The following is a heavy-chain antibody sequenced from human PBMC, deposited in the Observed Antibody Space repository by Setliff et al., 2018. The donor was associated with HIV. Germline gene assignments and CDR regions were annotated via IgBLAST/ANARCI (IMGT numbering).Heavy chain of an antibody. Sequence: ASVKVSCKASGYSFSNYAINWVRQAPGQGLEWMGWIKTDNGSPTYAQGFTGRFVFSVVTSVTTAYLQISSLKAEDTAVYYCARALYGDYGGDLNWLDPWGQGTLVTVSS. CDR2: IKTDNGSP. J-gene: IGHJ5*02. CDR3: ARALYGDYGGDLNWLDP. V-gene: IGHV7-4-1*02. D-gene: IGHD4-17*01. CDR1: GYSFSNYA.